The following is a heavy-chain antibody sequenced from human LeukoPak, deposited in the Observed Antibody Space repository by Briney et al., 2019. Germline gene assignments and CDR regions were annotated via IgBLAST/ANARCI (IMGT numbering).Heavy chain of an antibody. CDR3: AREAMVRGVPDAFDI. CDR1: GFSFRSYW. CDR2: IKQDGIEK. V-gene: IGHV3-7*01. J-gene: IGHJ3*02. D-gene: IGHD3-10*01. Sequence: GGSLRLSCAASGFSFRSYWMDWVRQTPEKGLEWVANIKQDGIEKYFVDSVKGRFAISRDNAKNSPYLQMNNLRAEDTAVYYCAREAMVRGVPDAFDIWGQGTVVTVSS.